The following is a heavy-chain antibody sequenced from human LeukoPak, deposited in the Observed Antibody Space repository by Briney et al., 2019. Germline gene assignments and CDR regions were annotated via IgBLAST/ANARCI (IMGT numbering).Heavy chain of an antibody. CDR3: AREARFLQWLLPYYYYYYMDV. J-gene: IGHJ6*03. D-gene: IGHD3-3*01. Sequence: GGSVTVSCKASGYTFTGYYMHWVPQAPGQGLEWMGWINPNSGGTNYEQKFQGRVTMTRDTSISTAYMELSRLTSDDTAVYYCAREARFLQWLLPYYYYYYMDVWGKGTTVTVSS. CDR2: INPNSGGT. V-gene: IGHV1-2*02. CDR1: GYTFTGYY.